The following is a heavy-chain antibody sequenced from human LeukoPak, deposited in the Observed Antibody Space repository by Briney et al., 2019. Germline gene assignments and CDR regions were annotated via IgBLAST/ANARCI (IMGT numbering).Heavy chain of an antibody. D-gene: IGHD3-22*01. CDR1: GYTFTGYY. V-gene: IGHV1-2*02. CDR3: ATLNRYYYDSSGTVI. CDR2: INPNSGGT. J-gene: IGHJ3*02. Sequence: ASVKVSCKASGYTFTGYYMHWVRQAPGQGLEWMGWINPNSGGTNYAQKFQGRVTMTRDTSISTAYMELSRLRSDDTAVYYCATLNRYYYDSSGTVIWGQGTMVTVSS.